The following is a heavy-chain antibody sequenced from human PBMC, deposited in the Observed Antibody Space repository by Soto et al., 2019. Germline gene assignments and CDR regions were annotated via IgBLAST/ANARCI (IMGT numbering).Heavy chain of an antibody. CDR3: ARGASDFWGGYPEIHFFDS. CDR1: GITLSNAW. V-gene: IGHV3-30*03. J-gene: IGHJ4*02. D-gene: IGHD3-3*01. CDR2: ISHDEGNK. Sequence: VQLVESGGGLVKPGGSLRLSCAASGITLSNAWMTWVRQAPGKGLEWVAVISHDEGNKYYGDSMKGRFTISRDNSKNTLYLQMNSLRGDDTAVYYCARGASDFWGGYPEIHFFDSWGQGTLVTVSS.